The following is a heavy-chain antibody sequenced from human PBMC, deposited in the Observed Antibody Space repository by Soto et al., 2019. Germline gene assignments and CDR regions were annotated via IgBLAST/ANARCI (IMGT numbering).Heavy chain of an antibody. CDR2: INHSGST. V-gene: IGHV4-34*01. Sequence: SETLSLTCSVCGGSFSGSYWSWLRQPPGKGLEWIGEINHSGSTNYNPSLKSRVTILVDTSKNQFSLKLSSVSAADTAVYYCERAGRGRIFGEVISGDYYYYYLDVWGRGTRSTVSS. CDR1: GGSFSGSY. CDR3: ERAGRGRIFGEVISGDYYYYYLDV. J-gene: IGHJ6*03. D-gene: IGHD3-3*02.